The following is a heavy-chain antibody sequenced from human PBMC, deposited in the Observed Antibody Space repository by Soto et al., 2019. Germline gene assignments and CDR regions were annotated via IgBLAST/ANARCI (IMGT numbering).Heavy chain of an antibody. CDR2: IYYSGTT. CDR1: GGSISSYH. V-gene: IGHV4-59*08. Sequence: QVQLQESGPGLVKPSKTLSLTCTVSGGSISSYHWTWIRQAPGKGLEWIGNIYYSGTTNYNPSLKSRVTISIDTPKKQFSLKLSSVTAADTAVYYCARHRGMGLFDYWGQGTLVTVSS. CDR3: ARHRGMGLFDY. J-gene: IGHJ4*02. D-gene: IGHD2-8*01.